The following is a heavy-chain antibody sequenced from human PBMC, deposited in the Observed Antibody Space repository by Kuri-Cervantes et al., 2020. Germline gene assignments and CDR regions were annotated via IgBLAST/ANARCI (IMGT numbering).Heavy chain of an antibody. D-gene: IGHD4-17*01. Sequence: GSLRLSCAVSGGSISSSNWWSWVRQPPGKGLEWIGEIYHSGSTNYNPSLKSRVTISVDKSKNQFSLKLSSVTAADTAVYYCARESYGDYVAGLDYWGQGTLVTVSS. V-gene: IGHV4-4*02. CDR2: IYHSGST. CDR1: GGSISSSNW. CDR3: ARESYGDYVAGLDY. J-gene: IGHJ4*02.